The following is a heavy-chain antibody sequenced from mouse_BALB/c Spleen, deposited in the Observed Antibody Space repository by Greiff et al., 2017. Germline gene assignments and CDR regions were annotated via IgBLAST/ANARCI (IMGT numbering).Heavy chain of an antibody. CDR2: ISYDGSN. D-gene: IGHD2-14*01. Sequence: EVKVEESGPGLVKPSQSLSLTCSVTGYSITSGYYWNWIRQFPGNKLEWMGYISYDGSNNYNPSLKTRISITRDTSKNQFFLTLNSVTPEDTATYYCARVHRYAGFDYWGQGTTLTVSS. V-gene: IGHV3-6*02. J-gene: IGHJ2*01. CDR3: ARVHRYAGFDY. CDR1: GYSITSGYY.